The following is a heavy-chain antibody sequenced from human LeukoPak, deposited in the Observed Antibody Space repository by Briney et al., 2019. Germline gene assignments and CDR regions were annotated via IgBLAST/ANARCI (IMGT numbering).Heavy chain of an antibody. D-gene: IGHD2-21*01. CDR2: IRYDGSNK. J-gene: IGHJ1*01. V-gene: IGHV3-30*02. CDR1: GFTFSSYG. Sequence: GGSLRLSCAGSGFTFSSYGMHWVRQAPGKGLEWVAFIRYDGSNKYYADSVKGRFTISRDNSKNTLYLQMNSLRAEDTAVYYCAKDRLAYCGGDCYSWYFQHWGQGTLVTVSS. CDR3: AKDRLAYCGGDCYSWYFQH.